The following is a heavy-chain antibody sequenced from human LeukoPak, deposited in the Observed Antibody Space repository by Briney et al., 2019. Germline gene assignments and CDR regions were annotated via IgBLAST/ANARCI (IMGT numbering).Heavy chain of an antibody. J-gene: IGHJ4*02. CDR3: ARGHSSGWYFHDY. D-gene: IGHD6-19*01. V-gene: IGHV3-30*04. CDR2: ISYDGSNK. CDR1: GFTFSSYA. Sequence: GRSLRLSCAASGFTFSSYAMHCVRQAPGKGLEWVAVISYDGSNKYYADSVKGRFTISRDNSKNTLYLQMNSLRAEDTAVYYCARGHSSGWYFHDYWGRGTLVTVSS.